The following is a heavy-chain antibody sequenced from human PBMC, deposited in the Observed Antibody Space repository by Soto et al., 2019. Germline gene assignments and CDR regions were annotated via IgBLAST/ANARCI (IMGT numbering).Heavy chain of an antibody. Sequence: PGGSLRLSCAASGFTFSDYYMSWIRQAPGKGLEWVSYISGSNIYTNFPDSVKGRFTISRDNAKNSLYLQMNSLRAEDTAVYYCARPTGTYRDYYFDYWGQGTLVTVS. CDR3: ARPTGTYRDYYFDY. J-gene: IGHJ4*02. CDR1: GFTFSDYY. D-gene: IGHD3-16*01. CDR2: ISGSNIYT. V-gene: IGHV3-11*06.